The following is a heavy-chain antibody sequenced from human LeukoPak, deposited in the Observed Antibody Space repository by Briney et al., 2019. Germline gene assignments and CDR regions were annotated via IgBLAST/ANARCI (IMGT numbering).Heavy chain of an antibody. V-gene: IGHV3-30*02. Sequence: GGSLRLSCAASGFTFSSYGMHWVRQAPGKGLEWVAFIRYDGSNKYYADSVKGRFTISRDNSKNTLYLQMNSLRPEDTAVYYCAKDTVRKSIVGPTTRGVNDYWGQGTLVTVSS. D-gene: IGHD1-26*01. J-gene: IGHJ4*02. CDR2: IRYDGSNK. CDR3: AKDTVRKSIVGPTTRGVNDY. CDR1: GFTFSSYG.